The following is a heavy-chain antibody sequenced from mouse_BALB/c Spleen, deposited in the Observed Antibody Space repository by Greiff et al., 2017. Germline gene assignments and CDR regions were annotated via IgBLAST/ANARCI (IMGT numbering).Heavy chain of an antibody. CDR3: ARGDFDYYGSSYYAMDY. D-gene: IGHD1-1*01. J-gene: IGHJ4*01. Sequence: EVQLVESGGGLVQPGGSLKLSCAASGFDFSRYWMSWVRQAPGKGLEWIGEINPDSSTINYTPSLKDKFIISRDNAKNTLYLQMSKVRSEDTALYYCARGDFDYYGSSYYAMDYWGQGTSVTVSS. CDR1: GFDFSRYW. CDR2: INPDSSTI. V-gene: IGHV4-1*02.